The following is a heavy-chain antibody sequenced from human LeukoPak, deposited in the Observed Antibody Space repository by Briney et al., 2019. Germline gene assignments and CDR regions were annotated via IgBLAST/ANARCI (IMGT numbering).Heavy chain of an antibody. D-gene: IGHD2-2*01. Sequence: SETLSLTCAVYGGSFSGYYWSWIRQPPGKGLEWIGEINHSGSTNYNPSLKSRVTISVDTSKNQFSLKLSSVTAADTAVCYCARGSVPAAMSLDYWGQGTLVIVSS. CDR1: GGSFSGYY. CDR2: INHSGST. CDR3: ARGSVPAAMSLDY. J-gene: IGHJ4*02. V-gene: IGHV4-34*01.